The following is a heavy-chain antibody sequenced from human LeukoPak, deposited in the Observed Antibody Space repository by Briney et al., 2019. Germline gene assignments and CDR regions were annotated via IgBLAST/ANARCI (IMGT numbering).Heavy chain of an antibody. CDR2: IKLDSGDT. CDR1: GYTFSGYY. Sequence: ASVKVSCKASGYTFSGYYIHWVRQAPGQGLEWMGLIKLDSGDTNYAQNFRGRVTMTRDTSITTAYMELNRLTSDDTAVYYCVRDRPHNWVDPGAREPWSPSPQ. CDR3: VRDRPHNWVDP. J-gene: IGHJ5*02. V-gene: IGHV1-2*02.